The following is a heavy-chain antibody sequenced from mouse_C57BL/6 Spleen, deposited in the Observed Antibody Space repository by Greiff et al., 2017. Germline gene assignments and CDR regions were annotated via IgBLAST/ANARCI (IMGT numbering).Heavy chain of an antibody. Sequence: VQLQQSGPELVKPGASVKISCNASGYAFSSSWMNWVKQRPGKGLEWIGRIYPGDGDTNYNGKFKGKATLTADKSSSTAYMQLSSLTSEDSAVYFCATYGNYDYFDYWGQGTTLTVSS. CDR3: ATYGNYDYFDY. CDR1: GYAFSSSW. V-gene: IGHV1-82*01. D-gene: IGHD2-1*01. J-gene: IGHJ2*01. CDR2: IYPGDGDT.